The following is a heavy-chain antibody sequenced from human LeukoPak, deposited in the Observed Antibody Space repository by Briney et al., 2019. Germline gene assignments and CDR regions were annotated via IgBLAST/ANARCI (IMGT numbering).Heavy chain of an antibody. Sequence: PGGSLRLSCAASGFTFSSYAMHWVRQDPGKGLEWVAVISYDGSNKYYADSVKGRFTISRDNSKNTLYLQMNSLRAEDTAVYYCAKDLDYGGYNWFDPWGQGTLVTVSS. CDR1: GFTFSSYA. CDR3: AKDLDYGGYNWFDP. V-gene: IGHV3-30-3*01. D-gene: IGHD4-23*01. J-gene: IGHJ5*02. CDR2: ISYDGSNK.